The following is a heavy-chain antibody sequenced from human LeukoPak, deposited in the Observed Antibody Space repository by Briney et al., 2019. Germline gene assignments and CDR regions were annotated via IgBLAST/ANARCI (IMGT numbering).Heavy chain of an antibody. Sequence: PGGSLRLSCAASGFTFDDYAMHWVRQAPGKGLEWVSGISWNSGSIGYADSVKGRFTISRDNAKNSLYLQMNSLRAEDTALYYCAKLDIVDDYWGQGTLVTVSS. J-gene: IGHJ4*02. CDR3: AKLDIVDDY. V-gene: IGHV3-9*01. CDR1: GFTFDDYA. CDR2: ISWNSGSI. D-gene: IGHD2-15*01.